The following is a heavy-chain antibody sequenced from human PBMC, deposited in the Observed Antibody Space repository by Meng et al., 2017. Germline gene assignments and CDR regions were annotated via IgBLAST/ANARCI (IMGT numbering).Heavy chain of an antibody. CDR2: IIPIFGTA. CDR1: GGTFSSYA. V-gene: IGHV1-69*05. D-gene: IGHD6-19*01. J-gene: IGHJ5*02. Sequence: QGQLVQSGAEVKKPGFSVKVSCKASGGTFSSYAISWVRQAPGQGLEWMGGIIPIFGTANYAQKFQGRVTITTDESTSTAYMELSSLRSEDTAVYYCASTIAVAGTGWFDPWGQGTLVTVSS. CDR3: ASTIAVAGTGWFDP.